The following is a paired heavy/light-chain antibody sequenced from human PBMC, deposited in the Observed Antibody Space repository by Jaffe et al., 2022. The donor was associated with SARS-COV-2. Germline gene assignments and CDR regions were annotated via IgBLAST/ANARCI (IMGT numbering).Heavy chain of an antibody. CDR2: IYYNGNT. D-gene: IGHD3-10*01. V-gene: IGHV4-39*01. CDR3: ARHRGVTWDDRGGIRD. CDR1: GGSISVDESY. J-gene: IGHJ4*02. Sequence: LQLQESGPGLVKPSETLSLTCTVSGGSISVDESYWSWIRQPPGKGLEWIGSIYYNGNTYYNPSLNSRVTISIDTSKNQFSLQLTSVTAADTAMFYCARHRGVTWDDRGGIRDWGQGSLVTVS.
Light chain of an antibody. CDR2: KAS. CDR1: QNLNGW. V-gene: IGKV1-5*03. Sequence: DIQMTQSPSTLSASVGDRVTITCRASQNLNGWLAWYQQKPGKVPKVLIHKASNLESGVPLRFSGSGSGAEFTLTISSLQPDDFATYYCQQYGGYPLTFGQGTTVEIK. CDR3: QQYGGYPLT. J-gene: IGKJ1*01.